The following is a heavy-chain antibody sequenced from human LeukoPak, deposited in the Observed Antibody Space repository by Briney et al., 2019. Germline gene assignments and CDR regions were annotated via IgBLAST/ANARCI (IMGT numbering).Heavy chain of an antibody. CDR2: IYSGGST. CDR3: AKENFYPSGYFDY. D-gene: IGHD1-26*01. V-gene: IGHV3-53*01. Sequence: PGGSLRLSCAASGFTVSSNYMSWVRQAPGKGLEWVSVIYSGGSTYYADSVKGRFTISRDNSKNTLYLQMNSLRAEDTAVYYCAKENFYPSGYFDYWGQGTLVTVSS. J-gene: IGHJ4*02. CDR1: GFTVSSNY.